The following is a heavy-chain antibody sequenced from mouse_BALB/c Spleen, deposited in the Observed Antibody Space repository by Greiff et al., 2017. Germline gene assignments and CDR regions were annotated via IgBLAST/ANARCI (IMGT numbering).Heavy chain of an antibody. CDR1: GFNIKDTY. CDR2: IDPANGNT. D-gene: IGHD2-2*01. J-gene: IGHJ4*01. Sequence: VQLQQSGAELVKPGASVKLSCTASGFNIKDTYMHWVKQRPEQGLEWIGRIDPANGNTKYDPKFQGKATITADTSSNTAYLQLSSLTSEDTAVYYCAGWGDGYGGGMDYWGQGTSVTVSS. CDR3: AGWGDGYGGGMDY. V-gene: IGHV14-3*02.